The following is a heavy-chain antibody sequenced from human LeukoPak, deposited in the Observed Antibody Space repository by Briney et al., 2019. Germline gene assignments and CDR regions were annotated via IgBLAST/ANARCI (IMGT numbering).Heavy chain of an antibody. CDR3: AKDSLSYTYYYGMDV. D-gene: IGHD2-8*01. J-gene: IGHJ6*02. CDR1: GFTFSSYW. V-gene: IGHV3-7*01. Sequence: GGSLRLSCAVSGFTFSSYWMSWVRQAPGKGLEWVASIKEEGSEKHYVDSVKGRFTISRDNAKNSLYLQMNSLRAEDTAVYYCAKDSLSYTYYYGMDVWGQGTTVTVSS. CDR2: IKEEGSEK.